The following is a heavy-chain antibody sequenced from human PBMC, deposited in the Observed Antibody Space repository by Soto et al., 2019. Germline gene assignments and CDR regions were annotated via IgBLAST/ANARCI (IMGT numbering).Heavy chain of an antibody. CDR2: INAGNGNT. CDR1: GYTFTSYA. V-gene: IGHV1-3*01. D-gene: IGHD3-22*01. J-gene: IGHJ4*02. Sequence: ASVKVSCKASGYTFTSYAMHWVRQAPGQRLEWMGWINAGNGNTKYSQKFQGRVTITRDTSASTAYMELSSLRSEDTAVYYCARGHGEYYYDSSGPTLGFDYWGQGTLVTVSS. CDR3: ARGHGEYYYDSSGPTLGFDY.